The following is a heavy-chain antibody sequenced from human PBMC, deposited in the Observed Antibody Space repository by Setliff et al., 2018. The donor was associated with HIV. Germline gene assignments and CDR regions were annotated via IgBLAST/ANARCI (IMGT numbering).Heavy chain of an antibody. CDR3: VRDTPPLWGVGASFDY. D-gene: IGHD1-26*01. Sequence: LRLSCAASGFTFSSYGMNWVRQAPGKGLEWVSYISSSRSTMYYADSVKGRFTISRDNAKNSLYLQMNSLRGEDTAVYYCVRDTPPLWGVGASFDYWGQGTLVTVSS. CDR1: GFTFSSYG. J-gene: IGHJ4*02. V-gene: IGHV3-48*04. CDR2: ISSSRSTM.